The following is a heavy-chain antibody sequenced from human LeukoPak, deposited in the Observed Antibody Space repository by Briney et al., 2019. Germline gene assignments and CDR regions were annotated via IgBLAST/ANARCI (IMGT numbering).Heavy chain of an antibody. CDR3: ARWRGVSPFDY. Sequence: GGSLRLSCAASGFTFSSYWMSWVRQAPGKGLDWVANIKQDGSEKYYVDSVKGRFTISRDNAKNSLYLQMNSLRAEDTAVYYCARWRGVSPFDYWGQGTLVTVSS. J-gene: IGHJ4*02. CDR1: GFTFSSYW. V-gene: IGHV3-7*01. D-gene: IGHD3-10*01. CDR2: IKQDGSEK.